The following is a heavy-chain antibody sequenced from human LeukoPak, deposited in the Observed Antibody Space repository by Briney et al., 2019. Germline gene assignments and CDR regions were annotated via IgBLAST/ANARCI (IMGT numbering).Heavy chain of an antibody. D-gene: IGHD4-23*01. CDR1: GYTFTGYY. CDR2: INPNSGGT. Sequence: WASVTVSFKASGYTFTGYYMHWVRQAPGQGREGMGGINPNSGGTNYAQKFQGRVTMTRDTSISTAYMELSRLTSDDTAVYYCARDSGTTVVTPGDYWGQGTLVTVSS. CDR3: ARDSGTTVVTPGDY. J-gene: IGHJ4*02. V-gene: IGHV1-2*02.